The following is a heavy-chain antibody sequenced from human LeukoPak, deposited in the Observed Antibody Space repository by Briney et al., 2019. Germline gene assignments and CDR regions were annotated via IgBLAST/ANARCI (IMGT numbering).Heavy chain of an antibody. D-gene: IGHD3-22*01. Sequence: PGGSLRLSCAASGFTFSSYAMSWVRQAPGKGLEWVSAISGSGGSTYYADSEKGRFTISRDNSKNTLYLQMNSLRAEDTAVYYCANYYEVRYYYYYGMDVWGQGTTVTVSS. J-gene: IGHJ6*02. V-gene: IGHV3-23*01. CDR3: ANYYEVRYYYYYGMDV. CDR1: GFTFSSYA. CDR2: ISGSGGST.